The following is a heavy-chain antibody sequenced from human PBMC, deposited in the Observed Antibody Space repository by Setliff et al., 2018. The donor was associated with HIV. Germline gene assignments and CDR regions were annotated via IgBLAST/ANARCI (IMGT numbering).Heavy chain of an antibody. CDR3: ARDRDAGGTGWFDP. V-gene: IGHV4-61*09. CDR2: VYTDGST. Sequence: PSETLSLTCTVSGGSISSGNYYWSWIRVPAGKGLEWIGHVYTDGSTNYNPSLNSRVTISVDMSKNQFSLKMNSLTAADTALYYCARDRDAGGTGWFDPWGQGTLVTVSS. J-gene: IGHJ5*02. CDR1: GGSISSGNYY. D-gene: IGHD1-1*01.